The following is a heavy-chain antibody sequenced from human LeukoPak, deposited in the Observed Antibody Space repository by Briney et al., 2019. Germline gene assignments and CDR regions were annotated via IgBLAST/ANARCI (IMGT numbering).Heavy chain of an antibody. J-gene: IGHJ5*02. V-gene: IGHV3-30*14. CDR3: ARGITGTNNWFDP. CDR1: GFTFSSYA. Sequence: GGSLRLSCAASGFTFSSYAMHWVRQAPGKGLEWVAVISYDGSNKYYADSVKGRFTISRDISKNTLYLQMNSLRAEDTAVYYCARGITGTNNWFDPWGQGTLVTVSS. D-gene: IGHD1-7*01. CDR2: ISYDGSNK.